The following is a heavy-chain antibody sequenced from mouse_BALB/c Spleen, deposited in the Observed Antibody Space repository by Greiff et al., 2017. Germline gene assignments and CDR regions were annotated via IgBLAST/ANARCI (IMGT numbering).Heavy chain of an antibody. CDR1: GYTFTSYT. D-gene: IGHD1-1*01. V-gene: IGHV1-4*01. CDR3: ASTVVDSYYAMDY. Sequence: QVQLKESGAELARPGASVKMSCKASGYTFTSYTMHWVKQRPGQGLEWIGYINPSSGYTNYNQKFKDKATLTADKSSSTAYMQLSSLTSEDSAVYYCASTVVDSYYAMDYWGQGTSVTVSS. CDR2: INPSSGYT. J-gene: IGHJ4*01.